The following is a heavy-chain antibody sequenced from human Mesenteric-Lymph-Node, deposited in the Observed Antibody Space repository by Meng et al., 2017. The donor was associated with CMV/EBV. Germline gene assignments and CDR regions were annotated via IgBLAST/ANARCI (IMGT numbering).Heavy chain of an antibody. CDR3: ARTTTAYYYYYGMDV. CDR1: GGTFSRYA. CDR2: IIPIFGTA. Sequence: SVKVSCKASGGTFSRYAISWVRQAPGQGLEWMGGIIPIFGTANYAQKFQGRVTITTDESTSTAYMELSSLRSEDTAVYYCARTTTAYYYYYGMDVWGQGTTVTVSS. D-gene: IGHD4-11*01. J-gene: IGHJ6*02. V-gene: IGHV1-69*05.